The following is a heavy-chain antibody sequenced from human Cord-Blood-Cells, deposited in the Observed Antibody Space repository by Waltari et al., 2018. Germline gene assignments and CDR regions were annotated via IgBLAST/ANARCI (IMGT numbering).Heavy chain of an antibody. CDR2: IKQDGSEK. CDR1: GFTFSSYW. CDR3: ARDHDYGDYYFDY. Sequence: EVQLVESGGGLVQPGGSLRLSCAASGFTFSSYWMSWVRQAPGKGLEGVANIKQDGSEKYYVDSVKGRFTISRANAKNSLYLQMNSLRAEDTAVYYCARDHDYGDYYFDYWGQGTLVTVSS. D-gene: IGHD4-17*01. V-gene: IGHV3-7*01. J-gene: IGHJ4*02.